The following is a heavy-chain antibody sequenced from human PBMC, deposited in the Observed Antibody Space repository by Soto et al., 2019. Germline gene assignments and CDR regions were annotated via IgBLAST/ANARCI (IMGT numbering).Heavy chain of an antibody. Sequence: EVQLVESGGGLVQPGGSLRLSCAASGFTFSSYAMHWVRQAPGKGLEYVSGISRNGGSTYYANSVKGRFTISRDNSKSTLYLQVGSLRAEDMAVYYCASSGLPFDYWGHGTLVTVSS. V-gene: IGHV3-64*01. CDR2: ISRNGGST. CDR1: GFTFSSYA. CDR3: ASSGLPFDY. D-gene: IGHD2-21*02. J-gene: IGHJ4*01.